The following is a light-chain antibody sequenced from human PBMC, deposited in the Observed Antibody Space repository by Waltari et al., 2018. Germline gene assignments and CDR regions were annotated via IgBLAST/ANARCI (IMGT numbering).Light chain of an antibody. CDR3: NSRDITENHVR. J-gene: IGLJ2*01. Sequence: SSELTQDPAVSVALGQTVRIPCQGDSLRKYYASWYQQKPGQAPVVVIYDQNNRPSVIPDRLCGSNSGITASLTITGAQAEDEADYYCNSRDITENHVRFCGGTKLTVL. CDR2: DQN. CDR1: SLRKYY. V-gene: IGLV3-19*01.